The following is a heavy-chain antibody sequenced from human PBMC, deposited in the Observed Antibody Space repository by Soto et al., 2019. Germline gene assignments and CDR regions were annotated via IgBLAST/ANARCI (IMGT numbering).Heavy chain of an antibody. V-gene: IGHV3-30*18. D-gene: IGHD3-10*01. J-gene: IGHJ6*02. CDR1: GFTFSSYG. CDR2: ISYDGSNK. CDR3: AKDLVAFADYHYYGMDV. Sequence: GSLRLSCAASGFTFSSYGMHWVRQAPGKGLEWVAVISYDGSNKYYADSVKGRFTISRDNSKNTLYLQMNSLRAEDTAVYYCAKDLVAFADYHYYGMDVWGQGTTVTGSS.